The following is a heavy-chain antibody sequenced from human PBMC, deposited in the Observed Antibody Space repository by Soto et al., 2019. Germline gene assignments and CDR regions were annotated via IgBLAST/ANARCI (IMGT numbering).Heavy chain of an antibody. J-gene: IGHJ3*02. D-gene: IGHD3-22*01. V-gene: IGHV4-39*01. CDR2: IYYSGST. Sequence: SETLSLTCTVSGGSISSSSYYWGWIRQPPGKGLEWIGSIYYSGSTYYNPSLKSRVTISVDTSKNQFSLKLSSVTAADTAVYYCARPRRDYYDSSGYYRYRAFDIWGQGTMVTVSS. CDR1: GGSISSSSYY. CDR3: ARPRRDYYDSSGYYRYRAFDI.